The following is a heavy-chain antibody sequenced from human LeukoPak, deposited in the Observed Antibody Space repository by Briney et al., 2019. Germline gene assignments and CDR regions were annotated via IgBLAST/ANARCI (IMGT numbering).Heavy chain of an antibody. Sequence: GASVTVSCKASGYTFTGYYMHWVRQAPGQGLEWMGRINPNSGGTNYAQKFQGRVTMTRDTSISTAYMELSRLRSDDTAVYYCARAGYYYDSSGYYYVGVDYWGQGTLVTVSS. D-gene: IGHD3-22*01. J-gene: IGHJ4*02. CDR2: INPNSGGT. V-gene: IGHV1-2*06. CDR3: ARAGYYYDSSGYYYVGVDY. CDR1: GYTFTGYY.